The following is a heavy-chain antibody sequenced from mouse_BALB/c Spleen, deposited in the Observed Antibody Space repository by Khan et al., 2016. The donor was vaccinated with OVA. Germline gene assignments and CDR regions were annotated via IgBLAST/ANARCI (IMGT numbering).Heavy chain of an antibody. CDR3: AKQNHGTLYAMDS. CDR1: GFSLTIYG. CDR2: IWGDGST. Sequence: VQLQESGPGLVAPSQSLSITCTVSGFSLTIYGVNWVRQPPGKGLEWLGVIWGDGSTNFHSALISRLSISKDNSTSQVFLKLHSLQTDDTATYYRAKQNHGTLYAMDSWGQGTSVTVSS. V-gene: IGHV2-3*01. J-gene: IGHJ4*01. D-gene: IGHD2-1*01.